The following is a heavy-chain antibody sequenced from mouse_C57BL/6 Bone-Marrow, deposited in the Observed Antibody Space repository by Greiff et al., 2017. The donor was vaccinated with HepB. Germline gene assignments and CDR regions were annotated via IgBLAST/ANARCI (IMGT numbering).Heavy chain of an antibody. CDR1: GFTFSSYT. CDR2: ISGGGGNT. D-gene: IGHD3-2*02. CDR3: ARDSSCYGYFDY. V-gene: IGHV5-9*01. J-gene: IGHJ2*01. Sequence: EVQVVESGGGLVKPGGSLKLSCAASGFTFSSYTMSWVRQTPEKRLEWVATISGGGGNTYYPDSVKGRFTISRDNAKNTLYLQMSSLRSEDTALYYCARDSSCYGYFDYWGQGTTLTVSS.